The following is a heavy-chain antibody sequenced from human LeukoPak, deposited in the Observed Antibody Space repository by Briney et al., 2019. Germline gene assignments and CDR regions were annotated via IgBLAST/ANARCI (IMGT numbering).Heavy chain of an antibody. Sequence: GGSLRLSCAASGFTFETFGMHWVRQAPGKGLEWVTFIRYNGNDNYNVDSVKGRFTISRDNSKNMLYLQMNSLRAEDTAVYYCAKGSKEVLFTRDHYMDVWGKGTTVTISS. J-gene: IGHJ6*03. CDR2: IRYNGNDN. CDR3: AKGSKEVLFTRDHYMDV. D-gene: IGHD3-3*01. CDR1: GFTFETFG. V-gene: IGHV3-30*02.